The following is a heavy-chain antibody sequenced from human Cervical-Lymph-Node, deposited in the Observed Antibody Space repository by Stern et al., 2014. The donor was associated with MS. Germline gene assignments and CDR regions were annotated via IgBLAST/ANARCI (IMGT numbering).Heavy chain of an antibody. V-gene: IGHV1-18*01. CDR3: RAGSDAFDI. D-gene: IGHD6-13*01. J-gene: IGHJ3*02. Sequence: VQLEESGAEVKKPGASGKVSCKASGYTFIEYAISWVRQAPGQGLEWMGWIGTNIGNTNYAQKFQGRVTLATDTSTTTVYMELRSLRSDDTAMYYCRAGSDAFDIWGQGTMVTVSS. CDR2: IGTNIGNT. CDR1: GYTFIEYA.